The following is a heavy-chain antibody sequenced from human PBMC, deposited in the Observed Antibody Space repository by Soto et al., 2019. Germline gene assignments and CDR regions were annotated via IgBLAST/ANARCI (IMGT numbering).Heavy chain of an antibody. CDR2: MNPNSGNT. V-gene: IGHV1-8*01. D-gene: IGHD3-10*01. Sequence: QVQLVQSGAEVKKPGASVKVSCKASGYTFTSYDINWVRQATGQGLEWMGWMNPNSGNTGYAQKFQGRVTMTRNTTISTAYMELSSLRTEDTAVYYCAGGHLWCGELLKGSAFDIWGQGTMVTVSS. CDR3: AGGHLWCGELLKGSAFDI. CDR1: GYTFTSYD. J-gene: IGHJ3*02.